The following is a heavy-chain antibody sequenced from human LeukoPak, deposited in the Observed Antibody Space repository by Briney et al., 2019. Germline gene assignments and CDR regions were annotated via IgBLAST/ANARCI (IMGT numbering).Heavy chain of an antibody. D-gene: IGHD2-2*01. J-gene: IGHJ5*02. CDR2: IYYSGST. CDR1: GCTISSYY. V-gene: IGHV4-59*01. Sequence: PSENLSLNCTVSGCTISSYYWSWIRQPQGNGREGIGNIYYSGSTNYNPSLKSRVTISVDTSKNQFSGELRSVIAADRGVYYCARASLCSSTSCYSGDWFDPWGQGTLVSVS. CDR3: ARASLCSSTSCYSGDWFDP.